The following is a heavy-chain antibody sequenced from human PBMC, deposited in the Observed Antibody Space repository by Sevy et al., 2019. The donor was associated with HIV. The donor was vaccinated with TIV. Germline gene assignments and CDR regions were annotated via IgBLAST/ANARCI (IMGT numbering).Heavy chain of an antibody. D-gene: IGHD6-19*01. CDR1: GFTFSSYA. Sequence: GGSLRLSCAASGFTFSSYAMSWVRQAPGKGLEWVSAISGSGGSTYYADSVKGRFTISRDNSKNTLYLQMNSLRAEDTAVYYCGKDGQWLELDSYFQHWGQGTRVTVSS. CDR3: GKDGQWLELDSYFQH. CDR2: ISGSGGST. V-gene: IGHV3-23*01. J-gene: IGHJ1*01.